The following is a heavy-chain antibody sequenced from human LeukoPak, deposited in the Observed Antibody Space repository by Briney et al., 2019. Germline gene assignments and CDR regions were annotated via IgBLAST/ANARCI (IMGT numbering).Heavy chain of an antibody. V-gene: IGHV3-48*03. Sequence: PGGSLRLSCVASGFSVSSYEMNWVRQAPGKGLEWISFISSSGTSVEYADSVKGRFSISRDNAENSVYLQMNSLRAEDTAVYYCAREDIRLDYFDYWGQGTLVTVSS. D-gene: IGHD6-19*01. CDR3: AREDIRLDYFDY. J-gene: IGHJ4*02. CDR2: ISSSGTSV. CDR1: GFSVSSYE.